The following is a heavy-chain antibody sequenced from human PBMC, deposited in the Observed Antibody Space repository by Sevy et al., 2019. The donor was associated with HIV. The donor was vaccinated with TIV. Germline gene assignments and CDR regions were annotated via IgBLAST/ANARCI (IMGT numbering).Heavy chain of an antibody. CDR3: ARDHCTDGACFRSGYFDY. Sequence: GGSLRLSCAASGFTFADHAFHWVRQAPGKGLEWVAIISFDGRNKRVAEPVKGRFTISREYSKSTVYLQMTSLRPEDAAVYYWARDHCTDGACFRSGYFDYWGQGTLVTVSS. CDR2: ISFDGRNK. CDR1: GFTFADHA. J-gene: IGHJ4*02. D-gene: IGHD2-8*01. V-gene: IGHV3-30*04.